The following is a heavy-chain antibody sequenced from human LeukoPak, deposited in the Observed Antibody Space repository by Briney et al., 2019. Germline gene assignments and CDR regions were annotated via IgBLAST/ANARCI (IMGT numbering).Heavy chain of an antibody. D-gene: IGHD2-21*01. CDR1: GFTISSYE. V-gene: IGHV3-48*03. Sequence: GGSLRLSCEASGFTISSYEMSWVRQAPGQGLEWVSYISSSGTTMFYSDSVKGRFIISRDSAKNSLYLQMNSLRVEDTAIYYCAGDYSVPGDGLDPWGQGTLVTVSS. CDR2: ISSSGTTM. J-gene: IGHJ5*02. CDR3: AGDYSVPGDGLDP.